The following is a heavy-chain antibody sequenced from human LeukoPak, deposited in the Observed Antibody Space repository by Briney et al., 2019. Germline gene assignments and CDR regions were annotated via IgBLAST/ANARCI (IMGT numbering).Heavy chain of an antibody. D-gene: IGHD3-3*01. CDR1: GYTFTGYY. CDR2: INPNSGGT. Sequence: ASVKVSCKASGYTFTGYYMHWVRQAPGQGLEWIGRINPNSGGTNYAQKFQGRVTMTRDTSISTAYMELSRLRSDDTAVYYCARGDPYYDFWSGHYYYYGMDVWGQGTTVTVSS. CDR3: ARGDPYYDFWSGHYYYYGMDV. J-gene: IGHJ6*02. V-gene: IGHV1-2*06.